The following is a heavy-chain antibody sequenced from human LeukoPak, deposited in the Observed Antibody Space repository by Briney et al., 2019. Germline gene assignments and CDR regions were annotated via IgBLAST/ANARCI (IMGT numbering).Heavy chain of an antibody. Sequence: GGSLRLSCAASGFTFSSYGMHWVRQAPGKGLEWVAFIRCDGSNKYYADSVKGRFTISRDNSKSTLYLQMNSLRAEDTAVYYCAKGQLWLLDYWGQGTLVTVSS. J-gene: IGHJ4*02. CDR1: GFTFSSYG. V-gene: IGHV3-30*02. D-gene: IGHD5-18*01. CDR3: AKGQLWLLDY. CDR2: IRCDGSNK.